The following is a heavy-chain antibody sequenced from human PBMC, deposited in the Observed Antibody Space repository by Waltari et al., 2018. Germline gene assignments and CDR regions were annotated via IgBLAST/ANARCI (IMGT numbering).Heavy chain of an antibody. CDR1: GFTLSDDW. Sequence: EVQLVESGGDLVQPGGSLNPSCVSSGFTLSDDWMYWVRQAPGKGLGWVSRMNGAGSDTSYADSVKGRFTISRDNAKNTLFLQMNSLTAEDTAVYYCARVLERSAYPDEYFNHWGQGTLVSVSP. CDR2: MNGAGSDT. D-gene: IGHD3-16*01. CDR3: ARVLERSAYPDEYFNH. J-gene: IGHJ1*01. V-gene: IGHV3-74*01.